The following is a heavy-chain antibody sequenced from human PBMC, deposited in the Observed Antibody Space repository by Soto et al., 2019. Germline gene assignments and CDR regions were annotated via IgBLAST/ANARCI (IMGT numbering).Heavy chain of an antibody. CDR2: INRSGSN. V-gene: IGHV4-34*01. J-gene: IGHJ3*02. CDR1: GGSFSTYY. Sequence: PSETLSLTCVVSGGSFSTYYYNWIRQPPGNGLEWIGEINRSGSNNYSPSLKSRVTMSLDTSKNQFSLKLTSVTAADTAVYYCARGGSNDWQVAFDIWGQGTMVTVSS. CDR3: ARGGSNDWQVAFDI. D-gene: IGHD3-9*01.